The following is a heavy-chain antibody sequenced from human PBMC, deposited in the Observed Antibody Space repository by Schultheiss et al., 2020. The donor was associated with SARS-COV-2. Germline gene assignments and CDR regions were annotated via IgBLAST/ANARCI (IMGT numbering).Heavy chain of an antibody. D-gene: IGHD2-2*01. CDR3: ARDWAAISNYYYGMDV. CDR2: IRYDGSYK. Sequence: GGSLRLSCAASGFTFSSYGMHWVRQAPGKGLEWVAVIRYDGSYKYNADSVKGRFTISRDNSKNTLYLQMNSLRADDTAMYYCARDWAAISNYYYGMDVWGRAATVTVSS. J-gene: IGHJ6*02. V-gene: IGHV3-30*02. CDR1: GFTFSSYG.